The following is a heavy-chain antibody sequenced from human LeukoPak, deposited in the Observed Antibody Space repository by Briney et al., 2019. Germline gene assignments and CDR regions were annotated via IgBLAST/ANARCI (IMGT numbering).Heavy chain of an antibody. J-gene: IGHJ5*02. V-gene: IGHV3-21*01. CDR1: GFTFSSYS. CDR2: ISSSSSYI. CDR3: ARDSYGSGSYVSWFDP. Sequence: GGSLRLSCAASGFTFSSYSMNWVRQAPGKGLEWVSSISSSSSYIYYADSVKGRFTISRDNAKNSLYLQMNSLRAEDTAVYYCARDSYGSGSYVSWFDPWGQGTLVTVSS. D-gene: IGHD3-10*01.